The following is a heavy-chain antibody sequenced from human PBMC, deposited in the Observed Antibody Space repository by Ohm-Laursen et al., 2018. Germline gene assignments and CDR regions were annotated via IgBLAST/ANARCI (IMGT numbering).Heavy chain of an antibody. J-gene: IGHJ5*02. D-gene: IGHD2-2*01. V-gene: IGHV3-11*01. CDR2: IISSGTTI. CDR3: ARVLDYQSLRFDP. CDR1: GFTFSNYA. Sequence: SLRLSCTASGFTFSNYAMSWVRQAPGKGLEWVSYIISSGTTIYYADSVKGRFTISRDNAKNSLYLQMNSLTVEDTAVYYCARVLDYQSLRFDPWGQGTLVTVSS.